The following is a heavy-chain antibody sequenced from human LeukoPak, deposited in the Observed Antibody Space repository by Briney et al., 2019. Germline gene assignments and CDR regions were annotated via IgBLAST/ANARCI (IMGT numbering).Heavy chain of an antibody. J-gene: IGHJ6*02. D-gene: IGHD3-16*01. CDR1: GFTVSSNY. CDR2: IYSGGST. Sequence: GGSLRLSCAASGFTVSSNYMSWVRQAPGKGLEWVSVIYSGGSTYYADSVKGRFTISRDNSKNTLYLQMNSLRAEDTAVYYCAKDGGTTRDYYYYGMDVWGQGTTVTVSS. V-gene: IGHV3-53*05. CDR3: AKDGGTTRDYYYYGMDV.